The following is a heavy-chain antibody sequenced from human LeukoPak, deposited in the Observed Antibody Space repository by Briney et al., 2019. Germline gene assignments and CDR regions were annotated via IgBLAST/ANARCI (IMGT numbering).Heavy chain of an antibody. CDR2: INDSGST. J-gene: IGHJ2*01. Sequence: SETLSLTCNVFGDSMNNYYWSWIRQPPGKGLEWVGNINDSGSTNSNPSLKSRATISVDMSRKHFFLDLSSVTAADTAVYYCVRHSGIYYANWHFDLWGRGTLVTVSS. CDR3: VRHSGIYYANWHFDL. D-gene: IGHD1-26*01. CDR1: GDSMNNYY. V-gene: IGHV4-59*01.